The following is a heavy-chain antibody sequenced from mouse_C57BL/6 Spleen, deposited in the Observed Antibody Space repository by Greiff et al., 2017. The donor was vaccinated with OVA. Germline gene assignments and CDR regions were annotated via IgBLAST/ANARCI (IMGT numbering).Heavy chain of an antibody. CDR3: ARAGYYGSSYWYFDV. D-gene: IGHD1-1*01. J-gene: IGHJ1*03. Sequence: EVQLQESGPGLVKPSQSLSLTCSVPGYSITSGYYWNWIRQFPGNKLEWMGYISYDGSNNYNPSLKNRISITRDTSKNQFFLKLNSVTTEDTATDYCARAGYYGSSYWYFDVWGTGTTVTVSS. CDR2: ISYDGSN. V-gene: IGHV3-6*01. CDR1: GYSITSGYY.